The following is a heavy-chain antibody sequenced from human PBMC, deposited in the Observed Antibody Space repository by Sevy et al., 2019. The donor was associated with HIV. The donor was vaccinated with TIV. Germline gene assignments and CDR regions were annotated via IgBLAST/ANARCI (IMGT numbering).Heavy chain of an antibody. V-gene: IGHV4-34*01. J-gene: IGHJ4*02. CDR1: GGSFSGYY. Sequence: SETLSLTCAVYGGSFSGYYWSWIRQPPGKGLEWIGEIIPSGITNYNPSLKSRVTISIDTSKNQFSLKVNSVTAADTATYYCARGQWEHQYWGQGTQVTVSS. D-gene: IGHD1-26*01. CDR2: IIPSGIT. CDR3: ARGQWEHQY.